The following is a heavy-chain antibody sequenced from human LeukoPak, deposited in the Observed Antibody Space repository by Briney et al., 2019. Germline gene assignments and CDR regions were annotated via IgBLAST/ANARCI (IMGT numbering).Heavy chain of an antibody. V-gene: IGHV1-8*03. CDR2: MNPKSGNT. CDR1: GYTFTRYD. D-gene: IGHD2-2*01. Sequence: ASVKVSCKASGYTFTRYDINWVRQATGQGLEWMGWMNPKSGNTGHAQKFQGRVTITRDTSISTVYMELSSLRSEDTAVYYCARGEPYCSSTSCYDPYWYFDLWGRGTLVTVSS. CDR3: ARGEPYCSSTSCYDPYWYFDL. J-gene: IGHJ2*01.